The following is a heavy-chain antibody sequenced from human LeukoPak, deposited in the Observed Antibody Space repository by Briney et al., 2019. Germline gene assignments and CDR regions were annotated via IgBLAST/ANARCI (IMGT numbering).Heavy chain of an antibody. CDR1: GYTFTGYY. J-gene: IGHJ4*02. D-gene: IGHD3-22*01. CDR2: INPNSGGT. CDR3: YYRVSSGYLT. Sequence: GASVKVSCKASGYTFTGYYMHWVRQAPGQGLEWMGWINPNSGGTNYAQKFQGRVTMTRDTSISTAYMELSSLRFDDTAVYYCYYRVSSGYLTWGQGTLVAVSS. V-gene: IGHV1-2*02.